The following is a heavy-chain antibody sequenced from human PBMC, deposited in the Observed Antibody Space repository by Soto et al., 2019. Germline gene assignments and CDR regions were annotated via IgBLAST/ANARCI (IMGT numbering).Heavy chain of an antibody. CDR2: IDDSGSA. Sequence: SETLSLTCTVSGGSISSGDYYWSWIRQPPGKGLEWIGYIDDSGSAYYNPSLRSRLTISVDTSKNQFSLQLNSVTPEDTAVYYCARDGDIVLMGYYYYYGMDVWGQGTTVTVSS. D-gene: IGHD2-8*01. CDR3: ARDGDIVLMGYYYYYGMDV. V-gene: IGHV4-30-4*01. CDR1: GGSISSGDYY. J-gene: IGHJ6*02.